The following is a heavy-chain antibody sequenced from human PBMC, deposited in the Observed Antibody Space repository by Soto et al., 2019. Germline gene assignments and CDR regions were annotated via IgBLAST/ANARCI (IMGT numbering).Heavy chain of an antibody. Sequence: PGEFLKISCKGAGYSFTSYLIGRVRQMPGKKLKWMEIIYPGDSDTRYSPSFQGQVTISADKSISTAYLQWSSLKASDTAMYYCASLYDSKRGPGKYYYYYMDVWGKGTTVTVSS. CDR2: IYPGDSDT. D-gene: IGHD4-4*01. J-gene: IGHJ6*03. V-gene: IGHV5-51*01. CDR1: GYSFTSYL. CDR3: ASLYDSKRGPGKYYYYYMDV.